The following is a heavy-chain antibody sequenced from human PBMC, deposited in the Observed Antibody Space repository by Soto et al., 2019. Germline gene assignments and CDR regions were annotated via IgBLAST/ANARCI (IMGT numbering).Heavy chain of an antibody. D-gene: IGHD2-2*01. CDR3: AKATYCSSTSCYDYDAFDI. Sequence: EVQLLESGGGLVQPGGSLRLYCAASGFTFSSYAMSWVRQAPGKGLEWVSAISGSGGSTYYADSVKGRFTISRDNSKNTLYLQMNSLRAEDTAVYYCAKATYCSSTSCYDYDAFDIWGQGTMVTVSS. V-gene: IGHV3-23*01. J-gene: IGHJ3*02. CDR2: ISGSGGST. CDR1: GFTFSSYA.